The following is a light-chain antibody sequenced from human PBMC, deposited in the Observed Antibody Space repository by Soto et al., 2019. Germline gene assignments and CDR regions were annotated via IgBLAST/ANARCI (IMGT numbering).Light chain of an antibody. Sequence: EIQMTKSPFTLSGSVGARVTITGLASQTISSWLAWYQQKPGKAPKLLIYKASSLESGVPPRFSGSGSGTEFTLTISSLQPDDFATYYCQQYNSYSPITFGQGTRLEIK. CDR1: QTISSW. CDR2: KAS. V-gene: IGKV1-5*03. J-gene: IGKJ5*01. CDR3: QQYNSYSPIT.